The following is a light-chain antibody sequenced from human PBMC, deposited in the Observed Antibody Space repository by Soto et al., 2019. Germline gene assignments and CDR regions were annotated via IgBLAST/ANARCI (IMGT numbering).Light chain of an antibody. Sequence: EIVLTQSPATLSLSAGDKATLSCRASQTVYSNYLAWYQQKPGQAPRLLVYGASDRAAGVPSRFSGSGSGTDFTLTFSGLEPEDFAVYFCQQYIMSPTTLGPGTKVGPGTKVDVE. CDR3: QQYIMSPTTLGPGTK. V-gene: IGKV3-20*01. J-gene: IGKJ3*01. CDR1: QTVYSNY. CDR2: GAS.